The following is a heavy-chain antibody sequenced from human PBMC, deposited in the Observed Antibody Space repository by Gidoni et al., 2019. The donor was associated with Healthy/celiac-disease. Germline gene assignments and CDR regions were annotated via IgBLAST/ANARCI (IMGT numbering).Heavy chain of an antibody. D-gene: IGHD3-22*01. V-gene: IGHV4-34*01. CDR1: GGSFSGYY. CDR3: AREKFNSSSGLDY. Sequence: QVQLQQWGAGLLKPSETLSLTCAVYGGSFSGYYWSWIRQPPGKGLEWIGEINHSGSTNYNPSLKSRVTISVDTSKNQFSLKLSSVTAADTAVYYCAREKFNSSSGLDYWGQGTLVTVSS. J-gene: IGHJ4*02. CDR2: INHSGST.